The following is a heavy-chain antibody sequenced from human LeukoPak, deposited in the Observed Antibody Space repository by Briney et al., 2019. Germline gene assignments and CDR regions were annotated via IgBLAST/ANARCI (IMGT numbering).Heavy chain of an antibody. J-gene: IGHJ4*02. CDR1: GFTFSNYA. CDR3: AKDPGYDSSGNYYY. CDR2: LSGGGGST. D-gene: IGHD3-22*01. V-gene: IGHV3-23*01. Sequence: GGSLRLSCAASGFTFSNYAMSWVRQAPGKGLEWVSTLSGGGGSTYYAASVRGRFTISRDNSKNTLYLQMNSLRAEDTAVYYCAKDPGYDSSGNYYYWGQGTPVTVSS.